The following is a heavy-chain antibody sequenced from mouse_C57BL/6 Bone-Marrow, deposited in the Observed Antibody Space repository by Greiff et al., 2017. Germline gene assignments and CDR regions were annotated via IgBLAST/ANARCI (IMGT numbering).Heavy chain of an antibody. CDR2: IDPENGDT. CDR3: TTGDYKDYYAMDY. V-gene: IGHV14-4*01. CDR1: GFNIKDDY. Sequence: EVKLQESGAELVRPGASVKLSCTASGFNIKDDYMHWVKQRPEQGLEWIGWIDPENGDTEYASKFQGKATITADTSSNTDYLQLSSLTSEDTAVYYCTTGDYKDYYAMDYWGQGTSVTVSS. J-gene: IGHJ4*01. D-gene: IGHD2-12*01.